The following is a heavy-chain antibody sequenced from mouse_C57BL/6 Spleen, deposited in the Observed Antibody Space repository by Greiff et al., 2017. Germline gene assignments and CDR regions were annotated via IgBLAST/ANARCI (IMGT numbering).Heavy chain of an antibody. CDR2: INPNNGGT. V-gene: IGHV1-22*01. CDR3: ARWRWDGSWYFDV. D-gene: IGHD4-1*01. Sequence: EVKLQESGPELVKPGASVQMSCKASGYTFTDYNMHWVKPSHGKSLEWIGYINPNNGGTSYNQKFKGKATLTVNKSSSTAYMALRSLTSEDSAVYYCARWRWDGSWYFDVWGTGTTVTVSS. CDR1: GYTFTDYN. J-gene: IGHJ1*03.